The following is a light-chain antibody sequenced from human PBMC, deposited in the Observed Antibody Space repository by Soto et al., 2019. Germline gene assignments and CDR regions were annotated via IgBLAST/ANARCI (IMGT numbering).Light chain of an antibody. CDR1: QSIGDN. V-gene: IGKV3D-20*01. CDR2: DAS. J-gene: IGKJ1*01. CDR3: QQYGSSRT. Sequence: EIVMTQSPATLSVSPAETAALSCRASQSIGDNLAWYQQKPALAPRLLIHDASSRATGISDRFTGRRSGTDFTLTISILQPEDLAEYCRQQYGSSRTFGQGTKVDIK.